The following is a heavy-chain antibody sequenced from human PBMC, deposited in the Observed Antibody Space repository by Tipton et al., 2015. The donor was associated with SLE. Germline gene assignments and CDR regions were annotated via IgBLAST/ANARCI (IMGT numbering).Heavy chain of an antibody. D-gene: IGHD3-3*01. J-gene: IGHJ6*02. CDR1: GGSINSGTYY. Sequence: TLSLTCTVSGGSINSGTYYWTWIRQHPGKGLEWIGYIYYSGSTYYNPSLKSRVTISLDTPKRQFSLKLNSVTAADTAVYYCARLADFGMDVWGQGTTVSVSS. V-gene: IGHV4-31*03. CDR2: IYYSGST. CDR3: ARLADFGMDV.